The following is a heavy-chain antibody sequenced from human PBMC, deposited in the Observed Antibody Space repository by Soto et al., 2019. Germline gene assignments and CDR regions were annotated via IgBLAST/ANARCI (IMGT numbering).Heavy chain of an antibody. CDR3: VNQRGHPLGYYSFDY. D-gene: IGHD2-21*01. V-gene: IGHV3-23*01. J-gene: IGHJ4*02. CDR1: GFTITSFA. CDR2: IFGGGFCA. Sequence: PXGTLPLTGSASGFTITSFARSWFRQAPGEGLEWVSGIFGGGFCAFYAGSVRVRFTISRDNHRNTLYPHMDSLRAEDAAAYYCVNQRGHPLGYYSFDYWGQGTLVTVYS.